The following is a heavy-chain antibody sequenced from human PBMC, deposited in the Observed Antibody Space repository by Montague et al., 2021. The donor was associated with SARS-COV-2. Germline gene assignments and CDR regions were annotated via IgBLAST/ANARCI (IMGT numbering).Heavy chain of an antibody. Sequence: SETLSLTCTVSGRSISTDHYWGWIRRPPGKGLEWIGSIHHSGNTYYNPSLKSRLTISIDTSKNQFSLKLTSLTAAGTAVYYCASQVAYLDYFDPWGQGTLVTVSS. D-gene: IGHD4-11*01. CDR2: IHHSGNT. J-gene: IGHJ5*02. CDR3: ASQVAYLDYFDP. CDR1: GRSISTDHY. V-gene: IGHV4-38-2*02.